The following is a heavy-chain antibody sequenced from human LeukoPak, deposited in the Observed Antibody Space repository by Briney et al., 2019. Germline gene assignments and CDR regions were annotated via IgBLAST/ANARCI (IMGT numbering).Heavy chain of an antibody. J-gene: IGHJ4*02. CDR3: ATERSGYSFLIEY. D-gene: IGHD5-18*01. V-gene: IGHV3-23*01. CDR1: GFTVSSNY. Sequence: RGSLRLSCAASGFTVSSNYMSWVRQAPGKGLEWVSAISGSGGSTYYADSVKGRFTISRDNSKNTLYLQMNSLKAEDTAVYYCATERSGYSFLIEYWGQGTVVTVSS. CDR2: ISGSGGST.